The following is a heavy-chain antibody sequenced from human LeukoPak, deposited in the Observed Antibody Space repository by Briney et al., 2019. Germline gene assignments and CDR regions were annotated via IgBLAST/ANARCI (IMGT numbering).Heavy chain of an antibody. Sequence: GRSLRLSCAASGFTFDDYAMHWVRQAPGKGLEWVSGISWNSGSIGYADSVKGRFTISRDNAKNSLYLQMNSLRAEDTAVYYCARDYCSSTSCRRPYFDYWGQGTLVTVSS. V-gene: IGHV3-9*01. J-gene: IGHJ4*02. D-gene: IGHD2-2*01. CDR2: ISWNSGSI. CDR3: ARDYCSSTSCRRPYFDY. CDR1: GFTFDDYA.